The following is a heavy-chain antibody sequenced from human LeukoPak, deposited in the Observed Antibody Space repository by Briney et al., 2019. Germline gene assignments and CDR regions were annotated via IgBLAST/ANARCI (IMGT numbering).Heavy chain of an antibody. J-gene: IGHJ4*02. Sequence: GGSLRLSCAASGFTFSSYSMNWVRQAPGKGLEWVSSISSSSSYIYYADSVKGQFTISKDNAKNSLYLQMNSLRAEDTAVYYCARERYYYDSSGFDYWGQGTLVTVSS. V-gene: IGHV3-21*01. CDR2: ISSSSSYI. D-gene: IGHD3-22*01. CDR3: ARERYYYDSSGFDY. CDR1: GFTFSSYS.